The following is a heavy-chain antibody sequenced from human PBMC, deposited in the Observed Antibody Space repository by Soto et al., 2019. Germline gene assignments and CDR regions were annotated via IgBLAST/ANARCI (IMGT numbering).Heavy chain of an antibody. J-gene: IGHJ4*02. CDR1: GGTFNNDA. V-gene: IGHV1-69*01. CDR3: AKARAESPMVQDDFFDY. CDR2: IMPLFGAP. D-gene: IGHD3-10*01. Sequence: VQLVQSGAEVRKPGSSVKVSCKASGGTFNNDAISWVRQAPGQRLEWMGGIMPLFGAPNYAPDFQGRVTITADESTTTFDMEVSRLTSEDTAMYFCAKARAESPMVQDDFFDYWGQGTLVSVAS.